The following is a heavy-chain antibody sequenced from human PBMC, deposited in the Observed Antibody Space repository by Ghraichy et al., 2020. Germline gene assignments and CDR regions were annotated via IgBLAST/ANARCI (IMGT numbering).Heavy chain of an antibody. CDR2: INPHSGAT. V-gene: IGHV1-2*02. CDR1: GYSFTGNY. Sequence: ASVKVSCKASGYSFTGNYMHWVRQAPGQGLEWVGWINPHSGATNYAQKFKGRVTVTRDTSIETAYMELSRLTSDDTAVYYCAREAMLVLQPPFYYDCWGQGTLVTVSS. J-gene: IGHJ4*02. CDR3: AREAMLVLQPPFYYDC. D-gene: IGHD3-10*01.